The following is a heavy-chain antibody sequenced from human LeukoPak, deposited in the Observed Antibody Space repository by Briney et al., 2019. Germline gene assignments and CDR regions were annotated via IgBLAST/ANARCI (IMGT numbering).Heavy chain of an antibody. J-gene: IGHJ4*02. CDR2: INPNSGGT. CDR3: ATGLAGGNSRLGS. Sequence: WASVKVSCKASGYTFTGYYMHWVRQAPGQGLEWMGWINPNSGGTNYAQKFQGRVTMTRDTSISTAYMELSRLRSDDTAVYYCATGLAGGNSRLGSWGQGTLVTVSS. D-gene: IGHD4-23*01. V-gene: IGHV1-2*02. CDR1: GYTFTGYY.